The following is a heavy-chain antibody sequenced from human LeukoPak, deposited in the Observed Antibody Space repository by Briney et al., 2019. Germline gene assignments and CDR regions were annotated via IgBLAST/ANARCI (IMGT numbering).Heavy chain of an antibody. J-gene: IGHJ4*02. D-gene: IGHD2-2*01. Sequence: GGSLRLSCAASGFTFSSYSMSWVRQAPGEGLEWVSYISSSSSTIYYADSVKGRFTISRDNAKNSLHLQMNSLRDEDTAVYYCARIWSCSSTSCPDYWGQGTLVTVSS. CDR3: ARIWSCSSTSCPDY. V-gene: IGHV3-48*02. CDR2: ISSSSSTI. CDR1: GFTFSSYS.